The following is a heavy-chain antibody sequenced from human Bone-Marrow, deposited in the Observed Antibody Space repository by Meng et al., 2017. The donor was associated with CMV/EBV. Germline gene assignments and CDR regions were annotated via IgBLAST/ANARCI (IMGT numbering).Heavy chain of an antibody. V-gene: IGHV3-74*01. CDR2: INSDGSTT. CDR1: GIIFSSYW. CDR3: ARDPYCSSTSCYPL. D-gene: IGHD2-2*01. J-gene: IGHJ4*02. Sequence: SGIIFSSYWMHWVRQAPGKGLVWVSRINSDGSTTSYADSVKGRFTISRDNAKNTLYLQMNNLRGEDTAVYYCARDPYCSSTSCYPLWGQGTLVTVSS.